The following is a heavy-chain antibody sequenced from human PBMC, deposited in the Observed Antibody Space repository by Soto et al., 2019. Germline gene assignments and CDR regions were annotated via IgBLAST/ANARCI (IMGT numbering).Heavy chain of an antibody. CDR2: IYYTGST. D-gene: IGHD2-8*01. V-gene: IGHV4-59*08. CDR3: ARGPRGLYGNDY. J-gene: IGHJ4*02. Sequence: PSETLSLTCTVSGGSINNHYWSWIRQPPGKGLEWIGYIYYTGSTNYNPSLKSRFTISRDNAKNTLYLQMNSLRADDTAVYYCARGPRGLYGNDYWGQGALVTVSS. CDR1: GGSINNHY.